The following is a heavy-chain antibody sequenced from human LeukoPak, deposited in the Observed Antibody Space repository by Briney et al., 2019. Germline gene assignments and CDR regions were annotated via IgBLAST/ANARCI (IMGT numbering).Heavy chain of an antibody. CDR3: AREPISSYGDNNYYYYYMDV. CDR2: ISSSGSTI. CDR1: GFTFSDYY. J-gene: IGHJ6*03. Sequence: GGSLRLSCAASGFTFSDYYMSWIRQAPGKGLEWVSYISSSGSTIYYADSVKGRFTISRDNAKNSLYLQMNSLRAEDTAVYYCAREPISSYGDNNYYYYYMDVCGKGTTVTVSS. D-gene: IGHD4-17*01. V-gene: IGHV3-11*04.